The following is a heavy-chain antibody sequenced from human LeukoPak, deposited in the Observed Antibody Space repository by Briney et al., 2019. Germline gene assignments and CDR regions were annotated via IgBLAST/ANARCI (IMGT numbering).Heavy chain of an antibody. V-gene: IGHV1-2*06. Sequence: ASVKVSCKASGYTFTGYYMHWVRQAPGQGLEWMGRINPNSGGTNYAQKFQGRVTMTRDTFISTAYMELSRLRSDDTAVYYCARDRGSYGNDAFDIWGQGTMVTVSP. CDR1: GYTFTGYY. D-gene: IGHD1-26*01. J-gene: IGHJ3*02. CDR3: ARDRGSYGNDAFDI. CDR2: INPNSGGT.